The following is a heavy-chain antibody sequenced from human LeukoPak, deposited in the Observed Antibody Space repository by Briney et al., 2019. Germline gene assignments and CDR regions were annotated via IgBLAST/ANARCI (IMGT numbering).Heavy chain of an antibody. Sequence: ASVKVSCKASGYTFTSYGISWVRQAPGQGLEWMGWISAYNGNTNYAQKFQGRVTMTRDTSISTAYMELSRLRSDDTAVYYCARAYCGGDCYGYYYYYYMDVWGKGTTVTVSS. J-gene: IGHJ6*03. V-gene: IGHV1-18*01. D-gene: IGHD2-21*02. CDR2: ISAYNGNT. CDR1: GYTFTSYG. CDR3: ARAYCGGDCYGYYYYYYMDV.